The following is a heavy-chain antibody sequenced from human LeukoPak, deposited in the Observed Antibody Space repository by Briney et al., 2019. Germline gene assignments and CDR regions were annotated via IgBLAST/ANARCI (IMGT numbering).Heavy chain of an antibody. CDR2: IYYSGST. Sequence: PSETLSLTCTVSGGSISSYYWSWIRQPPGQGLEWIGYIYYSGSTNYNPSLKSRVTISVDTSKNQFSLKLSSVTAADTAVYYCARGLVTFGGVIFDYWGQGTLVTVSS. D-gene: IGHD3-16*01. CDR1: GGSISSYY. CDR3: ARGLVTFGGVIFDY. J-gene: IGHJ4*02. V-gene: IGHV4-59*01.